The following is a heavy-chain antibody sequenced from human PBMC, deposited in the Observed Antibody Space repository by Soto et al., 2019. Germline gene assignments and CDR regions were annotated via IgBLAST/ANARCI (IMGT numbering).Heavy chain of an antibody. Sequence: PVGALRLSCTASGFTFGDYAMSWVRQAPGKGLEWVGFIRSKAYGGTTEYAASVKGRFTISRDDSKSIAYLQMNSLKTEDTAVYYCTRVGAIPYYYYGMDVWGQGTTVTVSS. V-gene: IGHV3-49*04. CDR3: TRVGAIPYYYYGMDV. CDR2: IRSKAYGGTT. CDR1: GFTFGDYA. J-gene: IGHJ6*02. D-gene: IGHD1-26*01.